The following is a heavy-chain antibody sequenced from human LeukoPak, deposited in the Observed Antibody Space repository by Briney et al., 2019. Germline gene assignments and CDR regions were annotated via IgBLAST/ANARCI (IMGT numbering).Heavy chain of an antibody. CDR3: ARAVAGGSGSYYSIDY. CDR2: MNHSGST. CDR1: GGSFSGYY. V-gene: IGHV4-34*01. J-gene: IGHJ4*02. D-gene: IGHD3-10*01. Sequence: SETLSLTCAVYGGSFSGYYWSWIRQPPGKGLEWIGEMNHSGSTNYNPSLKSRVTMSVDTSKNQFSLKLSSVTAADTAVYYCARAVAGGSGSYYSIDYWGQGTLVTVSS.